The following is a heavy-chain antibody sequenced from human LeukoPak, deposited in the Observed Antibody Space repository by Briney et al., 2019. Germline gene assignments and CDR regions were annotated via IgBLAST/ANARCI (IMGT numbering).Heavy chain of an antibody. V-gene: IGHV4-38-2*02. CDR1: GYPISSGYY. CDR2: IYHSGST. D-gene: IGHD3-16*01. CDR3: ARDAGGSVSVNWFDP. Sequence: SETLSLTCTVSGYPISSGYYWGWIRQPPGKGLEWIGSIYHSGSTYYNPSLKSRVTISVDTSKNQFSLKLSSVTAADTAVYYCARDAGGSVSVNWFDPWGQGTLVTVSS. J-gene: IGHJ5*02.